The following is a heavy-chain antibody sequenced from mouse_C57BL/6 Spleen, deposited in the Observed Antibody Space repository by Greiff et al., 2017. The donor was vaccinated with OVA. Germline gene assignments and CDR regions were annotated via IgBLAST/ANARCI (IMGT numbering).Heavy chain of an antibody. CDR2: IYPGDGDT. J-gene: IGHJ1*03. Sequence: QVQLQQSGPELVKPGASVKISCKASGYAFSSSWMNWVKQRPGKGLEWIGRIYPGDGDTNYNGKFKGKATLTADKSYSTAYMQLGSLTAEDSAVYFCARGFITTVVEWYFDGWGTGTTVTVSS. D-gene: IGHD1-1*01. V-gene: IGHV1-82*01. CDR1: GYAFSSSW. CDR3: ARGFITTVVEWYFDG.